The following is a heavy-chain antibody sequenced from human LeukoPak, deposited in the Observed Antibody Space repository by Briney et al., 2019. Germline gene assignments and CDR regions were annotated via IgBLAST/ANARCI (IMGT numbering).Heavy chain of an antibody. CDR3: ARGYEGAFDI. Sequence: SGGSLRLSCAASGFTLSSYAMRWVRQAPGKGLEWVANIKEDGSEKYYVDSVKSRFTISRDNAKNSLYLQMNSLRAEDTAVYYCARGYEGAFDIWGQGTMVTVSS. CDR1: GFTLSSYA. J-gene: IGHJ3*02. V-gene: IGHV3-7*04. D-gene: IGHD2-2*01. CDR2: IKEDGSEK.